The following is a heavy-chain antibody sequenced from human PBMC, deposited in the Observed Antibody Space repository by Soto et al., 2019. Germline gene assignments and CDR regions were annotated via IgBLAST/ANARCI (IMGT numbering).Heavy chain of an antibody. CDR2: ISGSGGST. CDR3: AKSGFFRMEDYYYYGMDV. CDR1: GFTFSSYA. J-gene: IGHJ6*02. D-gene: IGHD2-15*01. V-gene: IGHV3-23*01. Sequence: PGGSLRLSCAASGFTFSSYAMSWVRQAPGKGLEWVSAISGSGGSTYYADSVKGRFTISRDNSTNTLYLQMNSLRAEDTAVYYCAKSGFFRMEDYYYYGMDVWGQGTTVTVSS.